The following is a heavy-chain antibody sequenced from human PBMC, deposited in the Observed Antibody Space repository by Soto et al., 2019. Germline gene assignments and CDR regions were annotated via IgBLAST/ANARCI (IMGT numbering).Heavy chain of an antibody. CDR1: GFTFSSYW. CDR2: IKQDGSEK. D-gene: IGHD6-6*01. Sequence: GGSLRLSCAASGFTFSSYWMSWVRQAPGKGLEWVANIKQDGSEKYYVDSVKGRFTISRDNAKNSLYLQMNSLRAEDTAVYYCARVPANYSSSSYYYMDVWGKGTTVTVSS. J-gene: IGHJ6*03. V-gene: IGHV3-7*01. CDR3: ARVPANYSSSSYYYMDV.